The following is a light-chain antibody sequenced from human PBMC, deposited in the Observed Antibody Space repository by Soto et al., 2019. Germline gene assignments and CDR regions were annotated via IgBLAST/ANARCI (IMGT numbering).Light chain of an antibody. Sequence: QSVLTQPASVSGSPGQSITISCTRTSSDIGDYDYVSWYQHLPGKAPKLLIFDVTHRPSGVSDRFSGSKSGNTASLTISGVRPEDEADYYCCSYTDIALDVVFGGGTKLTVL. J-gene: IGLJ2*01. V-gene: IGLV2-14*01. CDR2: DVT. CDR1: SSDIGDYDY. CDR3: CSYTDIALDVV.